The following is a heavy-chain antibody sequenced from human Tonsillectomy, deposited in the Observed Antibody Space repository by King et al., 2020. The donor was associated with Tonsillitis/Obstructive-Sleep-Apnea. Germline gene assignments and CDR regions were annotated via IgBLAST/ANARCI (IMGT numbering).Heavy chain of an antibody. CDR2: INPNSGGT. J-gene: IGHJ4*02. V-gene: IGHV1-2*02. CDR1: GYTFTGYY. D-gene: IGHD3-22*01. Sequence: VQLVESGAEVKKPGASVKVSCKASGYTFTGYYMHWVRQAPGQGLEWMGWINPNSGGTNYAQKFQGRVTMTRDTSISTAYMELSRLRSYDTAVYYCARSPYYDGNYYFDYWGQGTLVTVSS. CDR3: ARSPYYDGNYYFDY.